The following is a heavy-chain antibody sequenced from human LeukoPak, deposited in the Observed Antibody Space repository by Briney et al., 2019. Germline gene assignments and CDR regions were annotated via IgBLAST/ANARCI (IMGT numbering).Heavy chain of an antibody. V-gene: IGHV4-4*09. CDR1: GGSISLYY. CDR3: AGPDIATRPRKYYYYYMDV. D-gene: IGHD2-15*01. J-gene: IGHJ6*03. CDR2: IYTSGST. Sequence: SETLSLTCIVSGGSISLYYWNWIRQPPGKGLEWIGYIYTSGSTKYNPSLKSRVTISVDTSKNQLSLKLSSVTAADTAVYYCAGPDIATRPRKYYYYYMDVWGKGTTVTVSS.